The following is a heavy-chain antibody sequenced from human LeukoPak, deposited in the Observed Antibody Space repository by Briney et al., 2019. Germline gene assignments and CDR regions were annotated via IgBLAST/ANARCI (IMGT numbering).Heavy chain of an antibody. J-gene: IGHJ4*02. CDR2: ISGSGGIT. CDR1: GFTFSSYA. V-gene: IGHV3-23*01. CDR3: AKKRIAAAGKPDFDY. Sequence: GGTLRLSCAASGFTFSSYAMSWVRQAPGKGLEWVSLISGSGGITYYADSVKGRFTIYRDNSKNTLCLQMNSLRAEDTAVYYCAKKRIAAAGKPDFDYWGQGTLVTVSS. D-gene: IGHD6-13*01.